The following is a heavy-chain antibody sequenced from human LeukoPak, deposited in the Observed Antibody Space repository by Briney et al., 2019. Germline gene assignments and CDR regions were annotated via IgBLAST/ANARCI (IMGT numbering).Heavy chain of an antibody. J-gene: IGHJ4*02. Sequence: ASVKVSCKASGYTFTSNHMHWVRQAPGQGLEWMGIINPSDDTTTYAQKFRGRVTMTRDTSTSTVYMELSSLRSEDTAVYYCARDGIGYYYDSSGYYYAYWGQGTLVTVSS. CDR3: ARDGIGYYYDSSGYYYAY. CDR2: INPSDDTT. V-gene: IGHV1-46*01. D-gene: IGHD3-22*01. CDR1: GYTFTSNH.